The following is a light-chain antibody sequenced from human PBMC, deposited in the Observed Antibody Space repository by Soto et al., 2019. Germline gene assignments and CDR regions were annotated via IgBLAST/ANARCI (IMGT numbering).Light chain of an antibody. CDR1: QSLLHSNGYNY. CDR2: GAS. Sequence: DIVMPQSPLSLPVTPGEPASISCRSSQSLLHSNGYNYLDWYLQKPGQAPRLLIYGASSRATGIPDRFSGSGSGTDFTLTISSLQPEDVATYYCQKYNSAPLTFGGGTKV. V-gene: IGKV2-28*01. J-gene: IGKJ4*01. CDR3: QKYNSAPLT.